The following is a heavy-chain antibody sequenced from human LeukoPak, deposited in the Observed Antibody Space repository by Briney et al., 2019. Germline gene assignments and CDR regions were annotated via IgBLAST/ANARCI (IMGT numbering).Heavy chain of an antibody. CDR3: ATGPRPVLLWFGELLDFGDY. V-gene: IGHV1-18*01. J-gene: IGHJ4*02. CDR2: ISAYNGNT. D-gene: IGHD3-10*01. Sequence: ASVKVSCKASGYTFTSYGISWVRQAPGQGLEWMGWISAYNGNTNYAQKFQGRVTMTKDTSTDTAYMELSSLRSEDTAVYYCATGPRPVLLWFGELLDFGDYWGQGTLVTVSS. CDR1: GYTFTSYG.